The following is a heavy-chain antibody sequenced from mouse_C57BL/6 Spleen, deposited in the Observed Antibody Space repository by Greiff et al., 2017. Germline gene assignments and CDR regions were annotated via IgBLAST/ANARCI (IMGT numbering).Heavy chain of an antibody. V-gene: IGHV1-15*01. CDR3: TREVITTVVASYYFDY. D-gene: IGHD1-1*01. CDR2: IDPETGGT. Sequence: VKLQQSGAELVRPGASVTLSCKASGYTFTDYEMHWVKQTPVHGLEWIGAIDPETGGTAYNQKFKGKAILTADKSSSTAYMELRSLTSEDSAVYYCTREVITTVVASYYFDYWGQGTTLTVSS. J-gene: IGHJ2*01. CDR1: GYTFTDYE.